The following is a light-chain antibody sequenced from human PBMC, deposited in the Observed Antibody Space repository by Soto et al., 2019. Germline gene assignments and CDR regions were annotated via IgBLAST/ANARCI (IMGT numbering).Light chain of an antibody. J-gene: IGLJ2*01. V-gene: IGLV2-14*01. Sequence: QSALTQPASVSGSPGQSVTISCTGTSSYVGGYNYVSWYQQHPGKAPKLMIYDVFKRTSGVSNRFSGSKSGNTASLTISGLQAEDEADYYCSSDRSSSTPMVFGGGTKVTVL. CDR3: SSDRSSSTPMV. CDR2: DVF. CDR1: SSYVGGYNY.